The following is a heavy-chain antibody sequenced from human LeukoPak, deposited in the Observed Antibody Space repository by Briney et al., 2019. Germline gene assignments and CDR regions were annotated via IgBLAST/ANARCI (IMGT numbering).Heavy chain of an antibody. Sequence: GASVKVSCKASGYTFTSYGISWVRQAPGQGLEWMGWISSYNGNTNYAQKLQGRATMTTDTSTSTAYMELRSLRSDDTAAYYCAREQYNWNDDQDAFDIWGQGTMVTVSS. CDR1: GYTFTSYG. CDR2: ISSYNGNT. D-gene: IGHD1-20*01. V-gene: IGHV1-18*01. CDR3: AREQYNWNDDQDAFDI. J-gene: IGHJ3*02.